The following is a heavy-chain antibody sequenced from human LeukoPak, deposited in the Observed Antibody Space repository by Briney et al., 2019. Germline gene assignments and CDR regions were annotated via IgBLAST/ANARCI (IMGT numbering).Heavy chain of an antibody. D-gene: IGHD3-10*01. Sequence: ASVKVSCKASGYTFTGYYMHWVRQAPGQGLEWMGWINPNSGGTNYAQKFQGRVTMTRNTSISTAYMELSSLRSEDTAVYYCARGEGTYYYGSGSYSFDYWGQGTLVTVSS. J-gene: IGHJ4*02. CDR3: ARGEGTYYYGSGSYSFDY. CDR1: GYTFTGYY. V-gene: IGHV1-2*02. CDR2: INPNSGGT.